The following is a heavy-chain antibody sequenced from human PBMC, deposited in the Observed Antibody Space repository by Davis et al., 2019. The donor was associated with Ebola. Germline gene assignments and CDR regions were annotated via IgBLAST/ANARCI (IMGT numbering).Heavy chain of an antibody. Sequence: PSETLSLTCTISGCSITSRSHFWGWIRQPPGKGLEWIGSIHYTGTTYDNPSLKSRVTISVYTSKNQFSLRLSAVTAADTAVYYCARRPFRDYDYGDAFDIWGQGTMVTVS. D-gene: IGHD3-16*01. CDR2: IHYTGTT. J-gene: IGHJ3*02. CDR3: ARRPFRDYDYGDAFDI. V-gene: IGHV4-39*01. CDR1: GCSITSRSHF.